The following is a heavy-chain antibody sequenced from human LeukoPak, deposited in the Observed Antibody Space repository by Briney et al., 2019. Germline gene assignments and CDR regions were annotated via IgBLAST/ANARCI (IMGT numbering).Heavy chain of an antibody. V-gene: IGHV3-23*01. Sequence: GGSLRLSCAASGLTFSSCAMSWVRQAPGKGLEWVSAIRGSGDSTYYADSVKGRFTISRDNSKNTLYLQMNSLRAKDTAVYYCAARPDYSSYYYYYYMDVWGKGTTVTVSS. J-gene: IGHJ6*03. CDR3: AARPDYSSYYYYYYMDV. D-gene: IGHD4-11*01. CDR1: GLTFSSCA. CDR2: IRGSGDST.